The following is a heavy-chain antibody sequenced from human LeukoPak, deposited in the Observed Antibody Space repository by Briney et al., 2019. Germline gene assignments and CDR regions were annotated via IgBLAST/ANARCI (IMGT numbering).Heavy chain of an antibody. CDR1: GFTFPRHW. CDR2: IDEDGSEK. J-gene: IGHJ4*02. CDR3: ARLEYGG. V-gene: IGHV3-7*03. D-gene: IGHD4-23*01. Sequence: GGSLRLSCAASGFTFPRHWMTWVRQAPGKGLEWVANIDEDGSEKYFVDSVKGRFTISRDNAKNSLYLQMNSLTVEDAAVYYCARLEYGGWGQGTLVTVSS.